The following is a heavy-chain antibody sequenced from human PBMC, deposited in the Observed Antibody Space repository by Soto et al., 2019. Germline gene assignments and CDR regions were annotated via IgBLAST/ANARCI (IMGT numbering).Heavy chain of an antibody. CDR2: ISSGSSYI. CDR3: ARDGLRLKLETPSLSFDY. V-gene: IGHV3-21*01. Sequence: GGSLRLSCAASGFIFSSYSMNWVRQAPGKGLEWVSSISSGSSYIYYADSVKGRFTISRDNAKNSLYLQMNSLRAADTAVYYCARDGLRLKLETPSLSFDYWGQGTLVTVSS. D-gene: IGHD1-1*01. CDR1: GFIFSSYS. J-gene: IGHJ4*02.